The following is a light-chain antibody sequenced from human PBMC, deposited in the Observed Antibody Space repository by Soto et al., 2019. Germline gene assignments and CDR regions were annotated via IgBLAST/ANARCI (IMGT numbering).Light chain of an antibody. CDR3: QQRSDWPPT. CDR2: GAS. J-gene: IGKJ5*01. Sequence: EIVLTQSPGTLSLSPGERATLSCRASQSVSSSYLAWYQQKPGQAPRLLIYGASSRATGIPDRFSGSGSGTDFTLTISSLEPEDFAVYFCQQRSDWPPTCGQGTRLEIK. V-gene: IGKV3D-20*02. CDR1: QSVSSSY.